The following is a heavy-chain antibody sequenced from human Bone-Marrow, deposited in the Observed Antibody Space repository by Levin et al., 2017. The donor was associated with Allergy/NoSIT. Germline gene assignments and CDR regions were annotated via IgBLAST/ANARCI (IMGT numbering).Heavy chain of an antibody. Sequence: SETLSLTCTVSGGSISSYYWSWIRQPPGKGLEWIGYIYYSGSTNYNPSLKSRVTISVDTSKNQFSLKLSSVTAADTAVYYCARVVGMGLFDYPPYFDYWGQGTLVTVSS. V-gene: IGHV4-59*01. CDR3: ARVVGMGLFDYPPYFDY. CDR1: GGSISSYY. CDR2: IYYSGST. J-gene: IGHJ4*02. D-gene: IGHD3-9*01.